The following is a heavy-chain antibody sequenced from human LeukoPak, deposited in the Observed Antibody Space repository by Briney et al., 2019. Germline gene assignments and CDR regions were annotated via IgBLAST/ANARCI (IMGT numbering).Heavy chain of an antibody. CDR3: ARGPEIFSGYYYYYYGMDV. J-gene: IGHJ6*02. CDR2: ISSSGSTV. CDR1: GFTFSSYE. V-gene: IGHV3-48*03. D-gene: IGHD3-9*01. Sequence: GGSLRLSCAASGFTFSSYEMNWVRQAPGKGLEWVSYISSSGSTVYYADSVKGRFTISRDNAKNSLYLQMNSLRAEDTAVYYCARGPEIFSGYYYYYYGMDVWGQGTTVTVSS.